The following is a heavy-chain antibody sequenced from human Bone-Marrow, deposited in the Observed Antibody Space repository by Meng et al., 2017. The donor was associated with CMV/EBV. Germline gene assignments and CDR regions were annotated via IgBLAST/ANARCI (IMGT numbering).Heavy chain of an antibody. CDR2: INPNSGGT. Sequence: ASVKVSCKASGYTFTGYYMHWVRQAPGQGLEWMGWINPNSGGTNYAQKFQGRVTMTRDTSISTAYMELSRLRSDDTAVYSCARDLRRIAAAESGGGGMDVWGQGTTVTVSS. J-gene: IGHJ6*02. CDR1: GYTFTGYY. CDR3: ARDLRRIAAAESGGGGMDV. V-gene: IGHV1-2*02. D-gene: IGHD6-13*01.